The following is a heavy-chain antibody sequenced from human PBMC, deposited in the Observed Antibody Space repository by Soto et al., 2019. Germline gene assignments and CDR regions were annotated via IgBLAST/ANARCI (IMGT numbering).Heavy chain of an antibody. D-gene: IGHD4-17*01. CDR3: GRLDYGDYFDY. V-gene: IGHV4-39*01. CDR1: GGSISNTSYY. Sequence: SETLSLTCTVSGGSISNTSYYCSWIRQPPGKGLEWIGSIYYSGSTYYNPSLKSRVTISVDTSKNQFSLKLSSVAAADTAVYFWGRLDYGDYFDYWGQGMLVTVS. J-gene: IGHJ4*02. CDR2: IYYSGST.